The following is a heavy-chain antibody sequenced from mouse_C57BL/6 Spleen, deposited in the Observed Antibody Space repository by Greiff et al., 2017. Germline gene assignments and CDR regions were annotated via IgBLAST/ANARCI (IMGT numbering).Heavy chain of an antibody. CDR1: GYAFSSSW. V-gene: IGHV1-82*01. D-gene: IGHD2-5*01. CDR2: IYPGDGDT. J-gene: IGHJ1*03. CDR3: AKGGYYSNYWYFDV. Sequence: VQLQQSGPELVKPGASVKISCKASGYAFSSSWMNWVKQRPGKGLEWIGRIYPGDGDTNYNGKFKGKATLTADKSSSTAYMQLSSLTSEDSAVXFCAKGGYYSNYWYFDVWGTGTTVTVSS.